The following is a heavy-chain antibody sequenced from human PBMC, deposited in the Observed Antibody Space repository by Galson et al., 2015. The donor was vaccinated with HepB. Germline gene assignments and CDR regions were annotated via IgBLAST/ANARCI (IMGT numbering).Heavy chain of an antibody. D-gene: IGHD2-15*01. CDR1: GFTVSKSY. V-gene: IGHV3-53*01. Sequence: SLRLSCAVFGFTVSKSYVSWVRQAPGKGLEWLSVIYSGGHAFYADSVQGRFTISRDTSKNTVYLQMRSLRAEDTAVYYCASPFCIGGNCYPLWYWGQGTLVTVSS. J-gene: IGHJ4*02. CDR3: ASPFCIGGNCYPLWY. CDR2: IYSGGHA.